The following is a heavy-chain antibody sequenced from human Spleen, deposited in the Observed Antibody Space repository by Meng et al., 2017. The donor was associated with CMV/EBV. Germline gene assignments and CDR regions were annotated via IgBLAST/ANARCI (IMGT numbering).Heavy chain of an antibody. CDR3: ARGIRLHYFDY. V-gene: IGHV3-74*01. CDR2: IINDGSGI. CDR1: GFTLRTYW. J-gene: IGHJ4*02. D-gene: IGHD4-11*01. Sequence: GGSLRLSCAASGFTLRTYWMHWVRQSRGKGLVWVSRIINDGSGIGYADSVRGRFTISRDNAKNTLYLQMHSLRAEDTAVYYCARGIRLHYFDYWGQGTLVTVSS.